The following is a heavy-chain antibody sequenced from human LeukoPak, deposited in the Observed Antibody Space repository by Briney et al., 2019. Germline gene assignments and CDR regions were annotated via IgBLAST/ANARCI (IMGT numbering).Heavy chain of an antibody. D-gene: IGHD4-23*01. Sequence: ASVKVSCKASGYTLTSYDINWVRQATGQGLEWMGWMNPNSGKTGYAQKFQGRITITRNTSISTAYMELSSLRSEDTAVYYCTRETPSRYFDYWGQGTPVTVSS. V-gene: IGHV1-8*01. CDR3: TRETPSRYFDY. CDR1: GYTLTSYD. J-gene: IGHJ4*02. CDR2: MNPNSGKT.